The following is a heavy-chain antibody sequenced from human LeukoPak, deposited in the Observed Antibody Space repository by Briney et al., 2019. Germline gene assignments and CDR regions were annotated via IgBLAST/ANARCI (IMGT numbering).Heavy chain of an antibody. J-gene: IGHJ3*01. D-gene: IGHD3-10*01. V-gene: IGHV5-10-1*01. CDR2: IDPSDSYT. CDR1: GYTFTNYW. Sequence: GESLRISCKGSGYTFTNYWNSWVRQMPGKGLEWMGTIDPSDSYTNYSPSFQGHVTISADKSISTAYLQWSSLKASDTAMYYCATLFRDDAFDVWGQGTMVTVSS. CDR3: ATLFRDDAFDV.